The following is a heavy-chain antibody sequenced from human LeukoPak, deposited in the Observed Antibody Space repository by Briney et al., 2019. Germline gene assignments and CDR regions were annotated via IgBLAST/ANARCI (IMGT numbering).Heavy chain of an antibody. V-gene: IGHV4-34*01. CDR1: GFTFSSYA. CDR2: INHSGST. CDR3: ARGRVRYCSGGSCYPTGYFDY. Sequence: GSLRLSCAASGFTFSSYAMSWVRQAPGKGLEWIGEINHSGSTNYNPSLKSRVTISVDTSKNQFSLKLSSVTAADTAVYYCARGRVRYCSGGSCYPTGYFDYWGQGTLVTVSS. D-gene: IGHD2-15*01. J-gene: IGHJ4*02.